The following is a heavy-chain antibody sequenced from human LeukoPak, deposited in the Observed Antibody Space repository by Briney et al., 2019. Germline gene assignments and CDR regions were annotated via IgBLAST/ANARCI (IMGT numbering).Heavy chain of an antibody. CDR1: GYTFTGYY. Sequence: EASVKVSCKASGYTFTGYYIHWVRQAPGQGLEWMGRINPNSGGTNYAQKFQGRVTMTRDTSISTAYMEVSRLRSDDTAVYYCARVAVVVTADYWGQGTLVTVSS. CDR3: ARVAVVVTADY. J-gene: IGHJ4*02. V-gene: IGHV1-2*06. CDR2: INPNSGGT. D-gene: IGHD2-21*02.